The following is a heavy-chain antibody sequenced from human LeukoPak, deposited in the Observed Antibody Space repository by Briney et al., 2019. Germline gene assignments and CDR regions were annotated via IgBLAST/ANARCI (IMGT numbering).Heavy chain of an antibody. CDR2: IYTSGST. J-gene: IGHJ6*03. CDR1: GGSISSYY. Sequence: PSETLSLTCTVSGGSISSYYWSWIRQPAGKGLEWIGRIYTSGSTNYNPSLKSRVTMSVDTSKNQFSLKLSSVTAADTAVYYCARCETYYYDSSPYYYYYMDVWGKGTTVTVSS. D-gene: IGHD3-22*01. V-gene: IGHV4-4*07. CDR3: ARCETYYYDSSPYYYYYMDV.